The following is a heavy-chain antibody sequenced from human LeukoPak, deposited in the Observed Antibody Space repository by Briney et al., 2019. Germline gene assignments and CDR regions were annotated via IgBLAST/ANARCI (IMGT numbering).Heavy chain of an antibody. Sequence: GGSLRLSCAASGLSISDYWMHRVRQAPGKGLVWVARINSDGSSAGYADSVKGRFTISRDNAKNTLYLQMNSLRAEDTAVYYCICSNPTSDYWGQGTLVTVSS. V-gene: IGHV3-74*01. D-gene: IGHD3-10*02. CDR3: ICSNPTSDY. CDR2: INSDGSSA. CDR1: GLSISDYW. J-gene: IGHJ4*02.